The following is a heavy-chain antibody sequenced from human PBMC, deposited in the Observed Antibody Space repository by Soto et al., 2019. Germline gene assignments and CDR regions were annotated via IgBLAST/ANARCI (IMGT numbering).Heavy chain of an antibody. CDR2: IYYTGNT. CDR1: GGSVSSRSHF. CDR3: ARYDAESGSNKLDP. Sequence: QVQLQESGPGVVKPSDTLSVTCTVSGGSVSSRSHFWSWIRQPPGGGLQWIGYIYYTGNTNYSPPPKSRATLSVDTSRNQFSLRLTSVTAADTAIYYCARYDAESGSNKLDPWGQGTLVTVSS. J-gene: IGHJ5*02. V-gene: IGHV4-61*01. D-gene: IGHD5-12*01.